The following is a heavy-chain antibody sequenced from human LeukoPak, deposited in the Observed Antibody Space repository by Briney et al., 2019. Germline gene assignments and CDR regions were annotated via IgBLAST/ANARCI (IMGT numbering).Heavy chain of an antibody. D-gene: IGHD7-27*01. J-gene: IGHJ6*02. Sequence: GGSLRLSCAPSEFTFNNYTLNWVRPVRGKGLEWVSSINNSSRYISYADSVNGRFTISRHNAKNSLYLQMNSLRAEDTAVYYCARDLGIVYYYGMDVWGQGTTVIVSS. CDR2: INNSSRYI. CDR1: EFTFNNYT. CDR3: ARDLGIVYYYGMDV. V-gene: IGHV3-21*01.